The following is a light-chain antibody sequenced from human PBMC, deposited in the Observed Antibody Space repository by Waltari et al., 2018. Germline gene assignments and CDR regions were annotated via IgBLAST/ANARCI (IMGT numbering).Light chain of an antibody. CDR3: SSYAGNYIYV. CDR1: SGDIGTYDH. J-gene: IGLJ1*01. CDR2: AVT. V-gene: IGLV2-8*01. Sequence: QSALTQPPSASGSPGQSVTISCTGTSGDIGTYDHVSWYQQHPGKAPKVIVYAVTKRPSGVPDRCSGSKSGDTAFLTVSGLQAEDEADYYCSSYAGNYIYVFGTGTEVTVL.